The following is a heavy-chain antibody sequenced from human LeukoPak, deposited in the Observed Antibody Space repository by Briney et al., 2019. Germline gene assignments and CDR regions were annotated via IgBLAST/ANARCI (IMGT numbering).Heavy chain of an antibody. CDR2: LSSSGSAI. J-gene: IGHJ4*02. CDR3: TPPPGAGIVES. Sequence: GGSLRLSCAASGFTFSDYYMSWIRQAPGKGLEWVSYLSSSGSAIYYADSVKGRFTISRDNAKNSLYLQMNSLRAEDTAVYYCTPPPGAGIVESWGQGTLVTVSS. D-gene: IGHD6-19*01. CDR1: GFTFSDYY. V-gene: IGHV3-11*01.